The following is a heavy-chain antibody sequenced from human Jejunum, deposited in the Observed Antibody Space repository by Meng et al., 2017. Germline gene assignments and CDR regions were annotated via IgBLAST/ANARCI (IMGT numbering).Heavy chain of an antibody. CDR3: AKSRVGATRYFDY. CDR2: ISGSGDRT. Sequence: EVQLLESGGGLVQPGGSLRLSCAASGFTFSYAMSWVRQAPGKGLEWASAISGSGDRTYYADSVKGRFTISRDNSKNTLYLQMNSLRAEDTAVYYCAKSRVGATRYFDYWGQGTLVTVSS. CDR1: GFTFSYA. J-gene: IGHJ4*02. V-gene: IGHV3-23*01. D-gene: IGHD1-26*01.